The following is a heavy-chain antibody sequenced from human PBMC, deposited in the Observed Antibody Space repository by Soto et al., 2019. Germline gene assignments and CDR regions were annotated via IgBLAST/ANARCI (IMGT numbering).Heavy chain of an antibody. J-gene: IGHJ4*02. CDR3: ARERCDYGLFDS. CDR2: IYPSGMP. D-gene: IGHD3-10*01. Sequence: SETLSLTCTVSGGSISNAAYSWSWIRQPPGKGLEWIGYIYPSGMPFYNPSLRSRFTITIDRSNDQFSLNLKSVTAADTAVYYCARERCDYGLFDSWGQGTLVTVSS. V-gene: IGHV4-30-2*01. CDR1: GGSISNAAYS.